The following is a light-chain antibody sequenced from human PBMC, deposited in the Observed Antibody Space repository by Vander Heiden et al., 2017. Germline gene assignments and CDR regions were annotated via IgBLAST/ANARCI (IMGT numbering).Light chain of an antibody. CDR1: QGISSA. CDR3: QRFNSYPRT. J-gene: IGKJ3*01. Sequence: AIQLTQSPSSLSASVGDRVTITCRASQGISSALAWYQQKPGKAPKLLIYDASSLESGVPSRFSGSGSGTDFTLTISSLHPEDFATYYCQRFNSYPRTFGPGTKVEIK. V-gene: IGKV1-13*02. CDR2: DAS.